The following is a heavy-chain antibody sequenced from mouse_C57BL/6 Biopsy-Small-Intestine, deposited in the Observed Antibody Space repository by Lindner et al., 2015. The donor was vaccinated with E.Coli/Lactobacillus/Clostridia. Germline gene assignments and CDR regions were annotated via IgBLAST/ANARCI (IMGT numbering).Heavy chain of an antibody. J-gene: IGHJ4*01. CDR1: GYTFTAYY. Sequence: SVKVSCKASGYTFTAYYMHWVRQAPGQGLEWMGWINPNSGGTNYAQKFQGRITVTRDTSISTAYMELSRLSSEDTAVYHCARNSVQVPDHFGSGSYYPQGYWGQGTLVTVSS. V-gene: IGHV1-18*01. CDR3: ARNSVQVPDHFGSGSYYPQGY. CDR2: INPNSGGT. D-gene: IGHD2-12*01.